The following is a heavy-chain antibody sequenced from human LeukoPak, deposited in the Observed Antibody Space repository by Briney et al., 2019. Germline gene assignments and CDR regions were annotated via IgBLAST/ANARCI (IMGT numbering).Heavy chain of an antibody. CDR2: IRTDGTI. D-gene: IGHD1-26*01. Sequence: GGSLRLSCAASGFTFSSYAMHWVRKAPGKGLEWVSHIRTDGTITYADSVKGRFTISRDNAKNSLYLQMNSLRAEDTAVYYCARGGRVGATTAFDIWGQGTMVTVSS. CDR1: GFTFSSYA. CDR3: ARGGRVGATTAFDI. J-gene: IGHJ3*02. V-gene: IGHV3-69-1*01.